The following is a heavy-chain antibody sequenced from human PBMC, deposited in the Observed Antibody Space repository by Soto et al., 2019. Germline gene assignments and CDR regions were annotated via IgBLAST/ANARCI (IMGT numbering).Heavy chain of an antibody. J-gene: IGHJ4*02. CDR2: IWYDGSNK. V-gene: IGHV3-33*01. Sequence: GGSLRLSCAASGFTFSSYGMHWVRQAPGKGLEWVAVIWYDGSNKYYADSVKGRFTISRDNSKNTLYLQMNSLRAEDTAVYYCARDRIPAAIQAFDYWGQGTLVTVSS. CDR1: GFTFSSYG. CDR3: ARDRIPAAIQAFDY. D-gene: IGHD2-2*02.